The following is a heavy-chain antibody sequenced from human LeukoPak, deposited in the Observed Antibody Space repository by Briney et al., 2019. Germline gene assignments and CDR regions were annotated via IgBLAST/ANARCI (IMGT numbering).Heavy chain of an antibody. V-gene: IGHV3-30*04. CDR2: ISYDGSAT. CDR3: ARDQAYYYYMDV. CDR1: GFTFSTYP. J-gene: IGHJ6*03. Sequence: GGSLRLSCIASGFTFSTYPMHWVRQAPGKGLEWVAVISYDGSATSYAESVKGRFTFSRDNSKNSLYLQMNSLRAEDTAVYYCARDQAYYYYMDVWGKGTTVTISS.